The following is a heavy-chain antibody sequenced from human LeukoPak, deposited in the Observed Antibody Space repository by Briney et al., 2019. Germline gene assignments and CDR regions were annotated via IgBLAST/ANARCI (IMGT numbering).Heavy chain of an antibody. CDR3: AIPHYYGSGSDAFDI. D-gene: IGHD3-10*01. V-gene: IGHV4-34*01. CDR1: SGSFSGYY. CDR2: INHSGST. J-gene: IGHJ3*02. Sequence: SETLSLTCAVYSGSFSGYYWSWIRQPPGKGLEWIGEINHSGSTNYNPSLKSRVTISVDTSKNQFSLKLSSVTAADTAVYYCAIPHYYGSGSDAFDIWGQGTMVTVSS.